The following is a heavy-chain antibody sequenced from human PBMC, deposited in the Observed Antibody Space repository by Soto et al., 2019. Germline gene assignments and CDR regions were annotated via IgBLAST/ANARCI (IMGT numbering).Heavy chain of an antibody. D-gene: IGHD3-22*01. CDR2: IIPIFGTA. CDR3: ESVRFYYYVMGYSQRRKGSYSYGRDV. CDR1: GGTFSSYA. Sequence: SVKVSCKSSGGTFSSYAISWVLQAPGQVLEWMGGIIPIFGTANYAQKFLGRVMITAKESTSTAYMELSSLRSEDTSVYYCESVRFYYYVMGYSQRRKGSYSYGRDVWGQGT. J-gene: IGHJ6*02. V-gene: IGHV1-69*01.